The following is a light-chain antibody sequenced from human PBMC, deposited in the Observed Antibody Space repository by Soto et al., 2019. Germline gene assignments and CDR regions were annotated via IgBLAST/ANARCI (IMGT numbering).Light chain of an antibody. CDR1: QDISNY. J-gene: IGKJ1*01. Sequence: DIQLTQSPSFLSASVGDRVTITCRASQDISNYLNWYQQKPGKAPKLLIYDASNLETGVPSRFSGSGSGTEFTLTISSLQPDDFATYYCQQYNSYSPTFGQGTKVDIK. V-gene: IGKV1-33*01. CDR3: QQYNSYSPT. CDR2: DAS.